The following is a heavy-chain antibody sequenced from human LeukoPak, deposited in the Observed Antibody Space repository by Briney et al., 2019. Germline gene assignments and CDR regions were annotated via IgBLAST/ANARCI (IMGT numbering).Heavy chain of an antibody. Sequence: GGSLRLSCAASGFTFSDYYMSWIRQAPGKGLEWVSYISSSGSTIYYAYSVKGRFTISKDNAKNSLYLQINSLRAEDTAVYYCAREDHSKYEYWGQGTLVTVSS. CDR1: GFTFSDYY. CDR2: ISSSGSTI. J-gene: IGHJ4*02. V-gene: IGHV3-11*04. CDR3: AREDHSKYEY. D-gene: IGHD4-11*01.